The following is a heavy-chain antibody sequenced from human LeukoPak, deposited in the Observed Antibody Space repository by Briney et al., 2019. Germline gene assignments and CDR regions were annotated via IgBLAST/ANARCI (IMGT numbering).Heavy chain of an antibody. CDR1: GGSVSSSSYY. V-gene: IGHV4-39*07. CDR3: ARDRMHGDYDY. CDR2: VYYSART. D-gene: IGHD4-17*01. J-gene: IGHJ4*02. Sequence: PSETLSLTCTVSGGSVSSSSYYWGWIRQPPGKGLEWIGSVYYSARTYYNPSLKSRVTISVDTSKNQFSLKLSSVTAADTAVYYCARDRMHGDYDYWGQGTLVTVSS.